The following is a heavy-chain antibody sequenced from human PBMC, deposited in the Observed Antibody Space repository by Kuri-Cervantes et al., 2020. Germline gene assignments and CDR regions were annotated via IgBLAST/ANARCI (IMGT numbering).Heavy chain of an antibody. CDR2: IYYSGST. D-gene: IGHD2-8*01. CDR3: ARGPVVYEFDP. V-gene: IGHV4-61*01. Sequence: GSLRLSCPVSGGSVSSGSYYWSWIRQPPGKGLEWIGYIYYSGSTNYNPSLKSRVTISVDTSKNQFSLKLSSVTAADTAVYYCARGPVVYEFDPWGQGTLVTVSS. J-gene: IGHJ5*02. CDR1: GGSVSSGSYY.